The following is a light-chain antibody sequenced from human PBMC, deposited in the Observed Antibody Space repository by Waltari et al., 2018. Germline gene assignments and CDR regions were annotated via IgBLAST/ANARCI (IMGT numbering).Light chain of an antibody. V-gene: IGKV1-5*03. J-gene: IGKJ1*01. CDR1: QNLDRL. CDR3: QQYINYWT. CDR2: MAS. Sequence: TQSPSTLSAFVGDKVTITCRASQNLDRLLAWFQQKPGKALRLLIYMASNLESGVPSRFSGSGSGTEFTLTINSLQPDDFATYYCQQYINYWTFGQGTKVQ.